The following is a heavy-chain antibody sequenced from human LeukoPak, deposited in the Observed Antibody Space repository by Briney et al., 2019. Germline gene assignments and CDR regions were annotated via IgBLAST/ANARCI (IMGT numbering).Heavy chain of an antibody. J-gene: IGHJ3*02. D-gene: IGHD1-26*01. CDR1: GFTVSSNY. Sequence: PGGSLRLSCAASGFTVSSNYMSWVRQAPGKGLEWVSAISGSGGSTYYADSVKGRFTISRDNSKNTLYLQMNSLRAEDTAVYYCASGSGELLLGGDAFDIWGQGTMVTVSS. V-gene: IGHV3-23*01. CDR2: ISGSGGST. CDR3: ASGSGELLLGGDAFDI.